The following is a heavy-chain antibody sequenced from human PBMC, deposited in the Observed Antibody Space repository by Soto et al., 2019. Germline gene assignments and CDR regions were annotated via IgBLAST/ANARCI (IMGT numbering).Heavy chain of an antibody. Sequence: GPTLVNPTQTLTLTCTFSGFSLSTSGVGVGWIRQPPGKALEWLALIYWNDDKRYSPSLKSRLTITKDTSKNQVVLTMTNMDPVDTATYYCAHRRNMPKKGPAAFDIWGQGTMVTVSS. D-gene: IGHD2-2*01. CDR3: AHRRNMPKKGPAAFDI. CDR1: GFSLSTSGVG. J-gene: IGHJ3*02. CDR2: IYWNDDK. V-gene: IGHV2-5*01.